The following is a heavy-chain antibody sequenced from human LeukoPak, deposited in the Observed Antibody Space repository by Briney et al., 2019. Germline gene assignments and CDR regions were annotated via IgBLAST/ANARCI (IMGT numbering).Heavy chain of an antibody. CDR2: ISGSGGST. J-gene: IGHJ4*02. D-gene: IGHD6-19*01. CDR3: ARVAGTKCFDY. Sequence: GGSLRLSCAASGFTFSSYWMHWVRQAPGKGLEWVSSISGSGGSTSYADSVKGRFTISRDNSKNTLYLQMNSLRAEDTAIYYCARVAGTKCFDYWGQGTLVTVSS. V-gene: IGHV3-23*01. CDR1: GFTFSSYW.